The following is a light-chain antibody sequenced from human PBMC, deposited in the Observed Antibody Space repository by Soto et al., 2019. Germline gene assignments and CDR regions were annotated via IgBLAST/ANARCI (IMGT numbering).Light chain of an antibody. V-gene: IGLV1-51*01. CDR1: SSNIGDHY. J-gene: IGLJ3*02. CDR3: ATWGANLRV. Sequence: QSVLTQPPSVSAAPGQKVIISCSGSSSNIGDHYVFWYQQFPGTAPRLLIYDDNKRPPGIPDRFSGSKSATSATLGITGPQTGDEADYYCATWGANLRVFGGGTKLTVL. CDR2: DDN.